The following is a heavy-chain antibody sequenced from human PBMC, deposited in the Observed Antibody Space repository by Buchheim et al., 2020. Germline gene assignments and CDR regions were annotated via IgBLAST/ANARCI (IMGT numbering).Heavy chain of an antibody. D-gene: IGHD3-16*01. CDR1: GFTFSDHY. V-gene: IGHV3-11*01. CDR3: ARESSSFGAYFDY. CDR2: INSGGTI. Sequence: QVQLVESGGGLVKAGGSLRLSCAASGFTFSDHYMSWIRQAPGKGLEWISYINSGGTIYYADSVRGRFTISRVNAKNSLYLQMNSLRVDDTAVYYCARESSSFGAYFDYWGQG. J-gene: IGHJ4*02.